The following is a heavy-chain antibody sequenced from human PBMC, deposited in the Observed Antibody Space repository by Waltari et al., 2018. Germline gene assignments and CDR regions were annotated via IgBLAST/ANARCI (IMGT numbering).Heavy chain of an antibody. CDR1: RHTFTGSY. V-gene: IGHV1-2*02. CDR2: INPNSGGT. CDR3: ARLDIVAIIGKDY. J-gene: IGHJ4*02. D-gene: IGHD5-12*01. Sequence: QVQLVQSGAEAKKPGASVKVSSQASRHTFTGSYLPCARQATGQGLEWMGWINPNSGGTNYAQKFQGRVTMTRDTSISTAYMELSRLRSDDTAVYYCARLDIVAIIGKDYWGQGTLVTVSS.